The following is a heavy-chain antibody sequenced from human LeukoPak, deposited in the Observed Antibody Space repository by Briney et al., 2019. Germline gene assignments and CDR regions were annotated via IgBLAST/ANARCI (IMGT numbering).Heavy chain of an antibody. V-gene: IGHV4-39*01. D-gene: IGHD5-12*01. CDR1: GGSISSSSYY. CDR3: ARHRGYDFSGFDY. CDR2: IYYSGST. J-gene: IGHJ4*02. Sequence: SETLSLTCTVSGGSISSSSYYWGWIRQPPGKGLEWIGSIYYSGSTYYNPSLKSRVTISVDASKNQFSLKLRSVTAADTAVYYCARHRGYDFSGFDYWGQGTLVTVSS.